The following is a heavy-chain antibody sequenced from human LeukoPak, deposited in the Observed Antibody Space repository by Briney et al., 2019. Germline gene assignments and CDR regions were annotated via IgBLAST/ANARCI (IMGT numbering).Heavy chain of an antibody. CDR2: IYPGDSDT. CDR1: GYRFTTYW. V-gene: IGHV5-51*01. Sequence: GESLKISCKGSGYRFTTYWIGWVRQMPGKGLEWMGIIYPGDSDTRQSPSFQGQVSISADKSISTAYLQWSSLKASDTAMYYCARLSDYYNSSGSLDVFDIWGQGTMVTVSS. J-gene: IGHJ3*02. CDR3: ARLSDYYNSSGSLDVFDI. D-gene: IGHD3-22*01.